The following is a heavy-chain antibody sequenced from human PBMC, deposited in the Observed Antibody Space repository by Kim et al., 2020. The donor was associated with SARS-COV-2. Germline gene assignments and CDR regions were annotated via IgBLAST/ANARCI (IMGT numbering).Heavy chain of an antibody. J-gene: IGHJ5*02. Sequence: GGSLRLSCVASGFTFSDYEMNWARQAPGEGLKWVAHISFTSDTVFYADSVRGRFTISRDNTRNSLYLQMDSLRTDDTAVYYCARHVQGRYDLWGRGTRVTVSS. CDR2: ISFTSDTV. V-gene: IGHV3-48*03. CDR3: ARHVQGRYDL. CDR1: GFTFSDYE. D-gene: IGHD2-2*01.